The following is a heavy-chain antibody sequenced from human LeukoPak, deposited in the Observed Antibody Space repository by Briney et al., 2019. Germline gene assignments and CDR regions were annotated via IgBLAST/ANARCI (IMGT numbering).Heavy chain of an antibody. CDR3: ARHTLVTSISTYNWFDP. Sequence: PSETLSLTCAVYGGSFSGYYCGWIRQPPGKGLEWIGCMFYSGGTFYNPSLKSRVTISADTSKNQFSLQLSSVTAADTAVYYCARHTLVTSISTYNWFDPWGQGILVTVSS. V-gene: IGHV4-34*12. D-gene: IGHD2-21*02. CDR2: MFYSGGT. CDR1: GGSFSGYY. J-gene: IGHJ5*02.